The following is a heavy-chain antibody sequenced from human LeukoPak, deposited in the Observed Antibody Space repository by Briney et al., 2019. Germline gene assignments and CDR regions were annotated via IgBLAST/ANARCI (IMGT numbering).Heavy chain of an antibody. Sequence: GGSLRLSCAASGFTFRSYAMYWVRQPSGKGLEWVAVISYDGSNKYYPDSVKGRFTISRDNSKNTLYLQMNSLRADDTAVYYCARVSLDIVVVPAALGAYFDYWGQGTLVTVSS. D-gene: IGHD2-2*01. CDR1: GFTFRSYA. CDR2: ISYDGSNK. CDR3: ARVSLDIVVVPAALGAYFDY. V-gene: IGHV3-30*04. J-gene: IGHJ4*02.